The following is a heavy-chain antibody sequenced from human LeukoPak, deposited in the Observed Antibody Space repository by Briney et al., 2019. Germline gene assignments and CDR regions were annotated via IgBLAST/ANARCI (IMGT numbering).Heavy chain of an antibody. CDR3: VGDLHWGGFDV. Sequence: GGSLRLSCAASEFTFSNYAMSWVRQAPGKGLEWVSVISGSGGSTYYADSVKGRFTISRDNAKNTLYLQMSSLRAEDTALYYCVGDLHWGGFDVWGQGTMVTVSS. J-gene: IGHJ3*01. CDR2: ISGSGGST. D-gene: IGHD7-27*01. V-gene: IGHV3-23*01. CDR1: EFTFSNYA.